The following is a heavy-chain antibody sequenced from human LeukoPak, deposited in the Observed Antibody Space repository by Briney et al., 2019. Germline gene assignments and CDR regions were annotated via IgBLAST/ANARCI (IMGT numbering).Heavy chain of an antibody. CDR2: IYHSDSGTA. Sequence: KTSETLSLTCAVSGGSISSGGYSWNWIRQPPGKGLEWIGYIYHSDSGTAYYNPSLKSRVIISLDRSKNQFSLDLTSVTAADTAVYYCATSRIFGETHDTFDIWGQGTMVTVSS. J-gene: IGHJ3*02. CDR1: GGSISSGGYS. CDR3: ATSRIFGETHDTFDI. V-gene: IGHV4-30-2*01. D-gene: IGHD3-3*02.